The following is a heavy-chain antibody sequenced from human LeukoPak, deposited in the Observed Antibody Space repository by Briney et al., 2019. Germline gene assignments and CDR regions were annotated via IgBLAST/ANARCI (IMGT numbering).Heavy chain of an antibody. CDR3: ARDWRTANYYYGMDV. D-gene: IGHD4-17*01. Sequence: SETLSLTCTVSGGSISSYYWSWIRQPPGKGLEWIGYIYYSGSTNYNPSLKSRVTISVDTSKNQFSLKLSSVTAADTAVHYCARDWRTANYYYGMDVWGQGTTVTVSS. J-gene: IGHJ6*02. CDR1: GGSISSYY. CDR2: IYYSGST. V-gene: IGHV4-59*01.